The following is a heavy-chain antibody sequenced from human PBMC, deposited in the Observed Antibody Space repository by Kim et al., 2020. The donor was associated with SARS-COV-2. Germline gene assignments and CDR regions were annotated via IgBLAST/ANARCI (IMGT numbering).Heavy chain of an antibody. CDR3: ARGTIAVAGACFDY. J-gene: IGHJ4*02. D-gene: IGHD6-19*01. V-gene: IGHV4-34*01. Sequence: TPSLKRRVTISVATSKNQFALKLSSVTAAGTAVYYCARGTIAVAGACFDYWGQGTLVTVSS.